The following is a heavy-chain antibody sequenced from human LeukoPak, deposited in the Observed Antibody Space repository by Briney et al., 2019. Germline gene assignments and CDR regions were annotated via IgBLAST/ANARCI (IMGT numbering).Heavy chain of an antibody. CDR3: ASSRYCSGGSCYTIDDNCFDP. Sequence: SLKLSCEASGGTFSSYAISWVRQAPGQGLEWMGGVIPILGTANYAQKFQGRVTITADESTSTAYMEMSSLRTEDTAVYYCASSRYCSGGSCYTIDDNCFDPWGQGTLVTVSS. CDR1: GGTFSSYA. D-gene: IGHD2-15*01. V-gene: IGHV1-69*13. J-gene: IGHJ5*02. CDR2: VIPILGTA.